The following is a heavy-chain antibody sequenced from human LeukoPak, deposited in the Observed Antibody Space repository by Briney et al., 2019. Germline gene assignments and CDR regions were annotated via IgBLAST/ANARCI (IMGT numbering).Heavy chain of an antibody. Sequence: PGGSLRLSCAASGFTFSDSWMTWVRQAPGKGLEWVATIKFGGTEKQYVASVRGRFTISRANAENSMFLRMESLSPEDTAVYYCARGGGYSERFDYWGQGTLVTVSS. CDR2: IKFGGTEK. CDR3: ARGGGYSERFDY. D-gene: IGHD1-26*01. CDR1: GFTFSDSW. V-gene: IGHV3-7*01. J-gene: IGHJ4*02.